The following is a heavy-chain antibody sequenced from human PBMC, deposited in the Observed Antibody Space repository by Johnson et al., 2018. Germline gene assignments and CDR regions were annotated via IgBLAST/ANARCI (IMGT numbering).Heavy chain of an antibody. CDR1: GFTLSNAW. V-gene: IGHV3-15*01. CDR2: IKSTTDGGTT. D-gene: IGHD3-3*01. J-gene: IGHJ6*02. CDR3: STVSPGRVVGVVMKGAYYYYSMDV. Sequence: VQLVESGGGLVKPGGSLRLSCAACGFTLSNAWMSWVRQAPGKGLEWVGRIKSTTDGGTTDYAAPVKGRFTISRDDSKNTLNLQMNSLKTVDTALYSCSTVSPGRVVGVVMKGAYYYYSMDVWGQGTTVTVSS.